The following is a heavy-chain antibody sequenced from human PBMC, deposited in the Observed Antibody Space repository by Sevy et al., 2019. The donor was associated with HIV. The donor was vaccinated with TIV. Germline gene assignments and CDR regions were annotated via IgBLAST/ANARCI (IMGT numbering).Heavy chain of an antibody. D-gene: IGHD1-1*01. CDR2: IYFTGNT. J-gene: IGHJ4*02. V-gene: IGHV4-59*01. CDR3: ARDSTTRPRVLDY. Sequence: SKTLSLTCGVSGGSISSYFWTWVRQSPGKGLEWIGNIYFTGNTDYSPSLKSRVTLSLDTSKSQFSLTLKSVTAADTAIYFCARDSTTRPRVLDYWGQGTLVTVSS. CDR1: GGSISSYF.